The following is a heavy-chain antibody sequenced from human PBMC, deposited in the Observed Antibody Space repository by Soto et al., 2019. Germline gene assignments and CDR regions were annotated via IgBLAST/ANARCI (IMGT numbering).Heavy chain of an antibody. D-gene: IGHD4-17*01. CDR3: AKDYSTVTTDPLSVVLFDY. Sequence: PGGSLRLSCAASGFTFSSYAMGWVRQGPGKGLEWVAVVSIGGSTHYADSVRGRFTISRDNSKSTVYLQMNSLRAEDTAVYYCAKDYSTVTTDPLSVVLFDYWGQGALVTVSS. CDR2: VSIGGST. CDR1: GFTFSSYA. V-gene: IGHV3-23*01. J-gene: IGHJ4*02.